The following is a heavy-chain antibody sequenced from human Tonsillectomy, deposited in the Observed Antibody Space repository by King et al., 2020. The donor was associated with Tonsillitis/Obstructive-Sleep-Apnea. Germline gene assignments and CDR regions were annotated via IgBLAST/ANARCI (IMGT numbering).Heavy chain of an antibody. CDR2: IYYSGST. V-gene: IGHV4-59*01. CDR1: GGSISSYY. CDR3: ARVETRAANAFDI. D-gene: IGHD6-25*01. J-gene: IGHJ3*02. Sequence: VQLQESGPGLVKPSETLSLTCTVSGGSISSYYWSWIRQPPGKGLEWIGYIYYSGSTNYNPSLKSRLTISVDTSKNQFSLKLSSVTVADTAVYYCARVETRAANAFDIWGQAAMATVSS.